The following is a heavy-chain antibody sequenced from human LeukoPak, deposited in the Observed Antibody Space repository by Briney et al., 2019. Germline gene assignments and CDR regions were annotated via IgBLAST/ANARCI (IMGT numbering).Heavy chain of an antibody. J-gene: IGHJ4*02. D-gene: IGHD5-12*01. V-gene: IGHV4-4*09. CDR3: ARGARVATLDY. CDR1: GGSISSYY. Sequence: SETLSLTCTVSGGSISSYYWSWIRQPPGKGLEWIGYIYTSGSTNYNPSLKSRVTISVDTSKNQFSLKLSSVTAADTAVYYCARGARVATLDYWGQGTLVTVSS. CDR2: IYTSGST.